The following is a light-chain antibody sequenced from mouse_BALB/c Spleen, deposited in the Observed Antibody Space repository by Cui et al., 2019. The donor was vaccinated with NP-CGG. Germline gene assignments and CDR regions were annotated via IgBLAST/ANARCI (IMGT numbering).Light chain of an antibody. CDR1: TGAVTTSNY. CDR2: GTN. J-gene: IGLJ1*01. CDR3: ALWYSNHWV. Sequence: VVTQESVLTTSPGETVTLTCRSSTGAVTTSNYANWVQEKPDHLFTGLIGGTNNRAPGVPARFSGSLIGDKAALTITGAQTEDEAIYFCALWYSNHWVFGGGTKLTVL. V-gene: IGLV1*01.